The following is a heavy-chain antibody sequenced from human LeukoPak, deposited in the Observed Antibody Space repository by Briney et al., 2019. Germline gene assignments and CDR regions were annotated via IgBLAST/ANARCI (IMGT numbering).Heavy chain of an antibody. CDR1: GFTFDDYT. CDR2: ISWDGGST. CDR3: ARDPYDSSAY. Sequence: GGSLRLSCAASGFTFDDYTMHWVRQAPGKGLEWVSLISWDGGSTYYVDSVKGRFTISRDNTRNSLYLQMNSLRAEDTAVYYCARDPYDSSAYWGQGTLVTVSS. V-gene: IGHV3-43*01. D-gene: IGHD3-22*01. J-gene: IGHJ4*02.